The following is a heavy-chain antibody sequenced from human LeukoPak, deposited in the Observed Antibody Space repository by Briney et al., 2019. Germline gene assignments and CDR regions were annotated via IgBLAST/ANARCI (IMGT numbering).Heavy chain of an antibody. V-gene: IGHV3-21*01. J-gene: IGHJ4*02. D-gene: IGHD3-22*01. CDR3: ARDNGHDSSGYYPDFDY. Sequence: GGSLRLSCAASGFTFSSYSMNWVRQAPGKGLEWVSSISNSSSYIYYADSVKGRFTISRGNAKNSLYLQMNSLRAEDTAVYYCARDNGHDSSGYYPDFDYWGQGTLVTVSS. CDR2: ISNSSSYI. CDR1: GFTFSSYS.